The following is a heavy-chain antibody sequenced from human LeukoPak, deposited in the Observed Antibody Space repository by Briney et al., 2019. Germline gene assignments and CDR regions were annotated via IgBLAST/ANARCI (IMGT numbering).Heavy chain of an antibody. J-gene: IGHJ4*02. Sequence: PGGSLRLSCAASGFTFSSYSMSWVRQAPGKGLEWVSYISRSAGNTYYADSVKGRFTISRDNAKNSLYLQMDSLRAEDTAVYYCARPGEPLGVPGWGSPIDYWGQGTLVTVSS. V-gene: IGHV3-21*01. CDR3: ARPGEPLGVPGWGSPIDY. CDR2: ISRSAGNT. CDR1: GFTFSSYS. D-gene: IGHD1-14*01.